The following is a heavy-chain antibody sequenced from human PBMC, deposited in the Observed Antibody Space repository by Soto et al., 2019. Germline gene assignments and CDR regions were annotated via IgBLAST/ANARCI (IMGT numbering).Heavy chain of an antibody. Sequence: PGGSLRLSCAASGFTFSSYAMHWVRQAPGKGLEWVAVISYDGSNKYYADSVKGRFTISRDNSKNTLYLQMNSLRAEDTAVYYCARDSSGWYSNWFDPWGQGTLVTVSS. D-gene: IGHD6-19*01. CDR2: ISYDGSNK. CDR1: GFTFSSYA. CDR3: ARDSSGWYSNWFDP. J-gene: IGHJ5*02. V-gene: IGHV3-30-3*01.